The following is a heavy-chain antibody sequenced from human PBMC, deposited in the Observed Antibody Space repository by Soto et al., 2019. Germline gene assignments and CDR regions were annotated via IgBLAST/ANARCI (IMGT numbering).Heavy chain of an antibody. V-gene: IGHV3-33*08. D-gene: IGHD3-22*01. CDR3: ARDPDPSYDSSGAEGPYFDY. J-gene: IGHJ4*02. CDR2: IWYDGSNK. CDR1: GFTFSSYG. Sequence: PGGSLRLSCAASGFTFSSYGMHWVRQAPGKGLEWVAVIWYDGSNKYYADSVKGRFTISRDNSKNTLYLQMNSLRAEDTAVYYSARDPDPSYDSSGAEGPYFDYWGQGTLVTVSS.